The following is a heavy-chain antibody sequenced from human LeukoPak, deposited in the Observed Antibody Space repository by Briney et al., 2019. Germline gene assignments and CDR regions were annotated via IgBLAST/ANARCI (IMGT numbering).Heavy chain of an antibody. J-gene: IGHJ4*02. CDR1: GYTFTSYD. D-gene: IGHD3-3*01. V-gene: IGHV1-8*01. Sequence: ASVKVSCRASGYTFTSYDINWVLQATGQGLEWMGWMNPNSGNTGYAQKFQGRVTMTRNTSISTAYMELSSLRSEDTAVYYCARGRMEWLIPFDYWGQGTLVTVSS. CDR3: ARGRMEWLIPFDY. CDR2: MNPNSGNT.